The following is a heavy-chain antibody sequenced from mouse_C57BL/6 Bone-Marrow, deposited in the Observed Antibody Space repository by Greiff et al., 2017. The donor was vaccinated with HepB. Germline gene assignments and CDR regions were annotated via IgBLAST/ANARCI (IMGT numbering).Heavy chain of an antibody. Sequence: QVQLQQPGAELVRPGSSVKLSCKASGYTFTSYWMDWVKQRPGQGLEWIGNIYPSDSETLYNQKFKDKATLTVDKSSSTAYMQLSSLTSEDSAVYYCARSGYYGSSLWGTGTTVTVSS. CDR3: ARSGYYGSSL. V-gene: IGHV1-61*01. D-gene: IGHD1-1*01. CDR1: GYTFTSYW. CDR2: IYPSDSET. J-gene: IGHJ1*03.